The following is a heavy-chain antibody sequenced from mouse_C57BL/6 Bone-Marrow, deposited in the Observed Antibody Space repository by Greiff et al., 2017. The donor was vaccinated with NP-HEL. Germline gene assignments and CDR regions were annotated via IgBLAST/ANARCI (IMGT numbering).Heavy chain of an antibody. CDR3: ARYGAVDWYFDV. Sequence: QVQLQQPGAELVKPGASVKLSCKASGYTFTSYWMHWVKQRPGRGLEWIGRIDPTSGGTKYNEKFKSKATLTVDKPSSTAYMQLSSLTSEDSAIYYCARYGAVDWYFDVWGTGTTVTVSS. CDR1: GYTFTSYW. CDR2: IDPTSGGT. J-gene: IGHJ1*03. V-gene: IGHV1-72*01. D-gene: IGHD3-3*01.